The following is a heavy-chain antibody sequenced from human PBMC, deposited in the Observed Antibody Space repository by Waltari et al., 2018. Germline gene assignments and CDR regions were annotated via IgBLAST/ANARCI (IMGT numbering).Heavy chain of an antibody. D-gene: IGHD1-26*01. J-gene: IGHJ3*02. CDR1: GGSISSYY. Sequence: QVQLQESGPGLVKPSETLSLTCTVSGGSISSYYWSWIRQPAGKGLEWIGRIYTSGITNDNPSLKRRVTMSVDTSKNQFSLKLSSVTAADTAVYYCARDSGSASLGAFDIWGQGTMVTVSS. CDR2: IYTSGIT. CDR3: ARDSGSASLGAFDI. V-gene: IGHV4-4*07.